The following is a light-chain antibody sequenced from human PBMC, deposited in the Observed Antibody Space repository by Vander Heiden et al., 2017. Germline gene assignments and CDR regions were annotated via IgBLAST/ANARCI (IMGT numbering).Light chain of an antibody. Sequence: DIVMTQSPDSLAVSLGERATINCKSSQSVLYSSNNKNYLAWYQQKPGQPPKLLIYWASTRESGVPDRFSGSGYGTDFTLTISSRQAEDVAVYYCQQYYSTPPLTFGGGTKVEIK. V-gene: IGKV4-1*01. CDR3: QQYYSTPPLT. CDR2: WAS. CDR1: QSVLYSSNNKNY. J-gene: IGKJ4*01.